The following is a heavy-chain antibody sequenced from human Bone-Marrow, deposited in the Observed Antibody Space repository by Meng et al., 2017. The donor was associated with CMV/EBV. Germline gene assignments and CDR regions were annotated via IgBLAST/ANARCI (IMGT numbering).Heavy chain of an antibody. J-gene: IGHJ4*02. D-gene: IGHD2-2*01. CDR2: IRYDGSNK. CDR3: AKLEDIVVVPAAGEHY. V-gene: IGHV3-30*02. Sequence: GGSLRLSCAASGFTFSSYGMHWVRQAPGKGLEWVAFIRYDGSNKYYADSVKGRFTISRDNSKNTLYLQMNSLRAEDTAVYYCAKLEDIVVVPAAGEHYWGQGTLATVSS. CDR1: GFTFSSYG.